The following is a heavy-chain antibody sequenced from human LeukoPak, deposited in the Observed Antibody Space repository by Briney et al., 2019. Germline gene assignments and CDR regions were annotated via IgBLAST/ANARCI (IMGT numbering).Heavy chain of an antibody. CDR2: MYYSGST. CDR3: ARGWGSSSGIFGS. Sequence: SGTLSLTCTVSGGSISSYYWSWIRQPPGKGLEWIGYMYYSGSTNYNPSLKSRVTISGDTSKNQFSLKLSSVTAADMAVYYCARGWGSSSGIFGSWGQGTLVTVSS. CDR1: GGSISSYY. D-gene: IGHD3-3*01. V-gene: IGHV4-59*01. J-gene: IGHJ5*02.